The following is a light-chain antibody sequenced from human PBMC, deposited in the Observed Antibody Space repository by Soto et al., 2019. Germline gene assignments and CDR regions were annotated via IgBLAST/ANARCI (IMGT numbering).Light chain of an antibody. CDR1: SSNIGNNY. V-gene: IGLV1-51*01. J-gene: IGLJ3*02. CDR3: GTWDSSLSAIWV. Sequence: QSVLTQPPSVSAARGQKVTISCSGSSSNIGNNYVSWYQQLPGTAPKLLIYDNNKRPSGIPDRFSGSKSGTSATLGITGLQTGDEAEYYCGTWDSSLSAIWVFGGGTKVTVL. CDR2: DNN.